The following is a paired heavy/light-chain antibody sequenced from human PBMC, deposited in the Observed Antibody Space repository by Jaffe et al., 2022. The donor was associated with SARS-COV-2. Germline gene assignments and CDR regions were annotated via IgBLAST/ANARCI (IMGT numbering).Light chain of an antibody. CDR2: SNN. CDR1: SSNIGSNT. V-gene: IGLV1-44*01. CDR3: AAWDDSLNVVV. J-gene: IGLJ2*01. Sequence: QSVLTQPPSASGTPGQRVTISCSGSSSNIGSNTVNWYQQLPGTAPKLLIYSNNQRPSGVPDRFSGSKSGTSASLAISGLQSEDEADYYCAAWDDSLNVVVFGGGTKLTVL.
Heavy chain of an antibody. D-gene: IGHD3-10*01. V-gene: IGHV3-30-3*01. J-gene: IGHJ6*02. CDR2: ISYDGSNK. CDR1: GFTFSSYA. CDR3: ASLSGSYVLGDEEDYYGMDV. Sequence: QVQLVESGGGVVQPGRSLRLSCAASGFTFSSYAMHWVRQAPGKGLEWVAVISYDGSNKYYADSVKGRFTISRDNSKNTLYLQMNSLRAEDTAVYYCASLSGSYVLGDEEDYYGMDVWGQGTTVTVSS.